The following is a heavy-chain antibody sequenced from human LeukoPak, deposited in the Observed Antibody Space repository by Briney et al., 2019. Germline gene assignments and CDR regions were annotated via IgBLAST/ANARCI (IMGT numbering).Heavy chain of an antibody. CDR3: AKGSGGSGSFYNHFDC. CDR1: GXSFNSCR. V-gene: IGHV3-30*18. J-gene: IGHJ4*02. D-gene: IGHD3-10*01. Sequence: GGSLRLSWAASGXSFNSCRVHWVRQAPGKGLEWVAVLSSDGSNKYYADSVKGRFTIPRDNSKNTLSLQMNSLRTEDTAVFYCAKGSGGSGSFYNHFDCWGQGTLVTVSS. CDR2: LSSDGSNK.